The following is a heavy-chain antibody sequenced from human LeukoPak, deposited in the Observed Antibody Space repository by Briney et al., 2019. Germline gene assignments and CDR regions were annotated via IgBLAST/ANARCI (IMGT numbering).Heavy chain of an antibody. CDR3: AKVGGYCISTSCYPHYDMDV. CDR2: FDPEDGET. Sequence: ASVKVSCKVSGYTLTELSMHWVRQAPGKGLEGWGGFDPEDGETIYAQKSQGRVTMTEDTSTDTAYMELSSLRSEDTAVYYCAKVGGYCISTSCYPHYDMDVWGQGTTVTVSS. CDR1: GYTLTELS. V-gene: IGHV1-24*01. D-gene: IGHD2-2*01. J-gene: IGHJ6*02.